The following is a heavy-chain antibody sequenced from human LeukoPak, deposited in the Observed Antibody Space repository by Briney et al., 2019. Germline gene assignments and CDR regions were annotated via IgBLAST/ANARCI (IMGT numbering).Heavy chain of an antibody. J-gene: IGHJ6*03. Sequence: GGSLRLSCAASGFTFSSYSMNWVRQAPGKGLEWVSYISSSSSTIYYADSVKGRFTISRDNAKNSLYLQMNSLRAEDTAVYYCAREPYYYDSSGYPRGYYYKDVWGKGTTVTVFS. V-gene: IGHV3-48*04. D-gene: IGHD3-22*01. CDR3: AREPYYYDSSGYPRGYYYKDV. CDR2: ISSSSSTI. CDR1: GFTFSSYS.